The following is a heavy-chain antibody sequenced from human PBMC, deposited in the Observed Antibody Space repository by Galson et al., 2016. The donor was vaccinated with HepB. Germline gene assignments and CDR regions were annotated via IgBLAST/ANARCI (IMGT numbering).Heavy chain of an antibody. D-gene: IGHD6-13*01. CDR2: ISWNSGAI. CDR3: AKDLSGIPYYYSLDV. J-gene: IGHJ6*02. Sequence: LRLSCAASGFTFGAHAMHWVRQRPGKGLEWVSGISWNSGAIDYADSVRGRFTISRDNAKNSLDLQMSSLRAEDTALYYWAKDLSGIPYYYSLDVWGLGTTVTVS. CDR1: GFTFGAHA. V-gene: IGHV3-9*01.